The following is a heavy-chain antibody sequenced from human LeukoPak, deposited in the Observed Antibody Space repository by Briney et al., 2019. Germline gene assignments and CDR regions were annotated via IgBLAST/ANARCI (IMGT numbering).Heavy chain of an antibody. J-gene: IGHJ4*02. CDR3: ARDSVDFFDY. D-gene: IGHD2-15*01. CDR1: GGSISSYY. V-gene: IGHV4-59*01. Sequence: SETLSLTCTVSGGSISSYYWSWIRQPPGKGLEWIGYIYYSGSTNCNPSLKSRVTISVDTSKNQFSLKLSSVTAADTAVYYCARDSVDFFDYWGQGTLVTVSS. CDR2: IYYSGST.